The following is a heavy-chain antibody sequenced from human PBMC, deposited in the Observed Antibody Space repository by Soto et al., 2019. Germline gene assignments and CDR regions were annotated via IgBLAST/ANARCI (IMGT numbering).Heavy chain of an antibody. D-gene: IGHD4-17*01. J-gene: IGHJ5*02. Sequence: PSETLSLTCTVSGVSISSGGYYWSWIRQHPGKGLEWIGYIYYSGSTYYNPSLKSRVTISVDTSKNQFSLKLSSVTAADTAVYYCARAYGDYDWFDPWGQGTLVTVSS. CDR2: IYYSGST. CDR3: ARAYGDYDWFDP. CDR1: GVSISSGGYY. V-gene: IGHV4-31*03.